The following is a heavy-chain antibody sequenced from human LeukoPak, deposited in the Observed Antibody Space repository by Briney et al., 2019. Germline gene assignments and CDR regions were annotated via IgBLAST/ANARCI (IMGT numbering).Heavy chain of an antibody. CDR3: VRMYTSSSYFDS. J-gene: IGHJ4*02. D-gene: IGHD6-6*01. CDR2: IHYSGST. CDR1: GGSTSGYY. V-gene: IGHV4-59*08. Sequence: SETLSLTCTVSGGSTSGYYWNWIRQPPGKGLEWIGYIHYSGSTKYNPSLKSRVTISVDTSKNHSSLKLTSVTAADTAVYYCVRMYTSSSYFDSWGQGTLVTVSS.